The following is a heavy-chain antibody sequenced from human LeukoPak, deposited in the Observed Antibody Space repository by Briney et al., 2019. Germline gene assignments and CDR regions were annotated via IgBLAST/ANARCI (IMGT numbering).Heavy chain of an antibody. CDR3: ARLSRRLRRNYLFDY. CDR2: ISSSSSYI. V-gene: IGHV3-21*04. CDR1: GFTFSSYS. J-gene: IGHJ4*02. Sequence: TGGSLRLSCAASGFTFSSYSMNWVRQAPGKGLEWVSSISSSSSYIYYTDSVRGRFTISRDNPKNTLYLQMNSLRAEDTALYYCARLSRRLRRNYLFDYWGQGTLVTVSS. D-gene: IGHD4-17*01.